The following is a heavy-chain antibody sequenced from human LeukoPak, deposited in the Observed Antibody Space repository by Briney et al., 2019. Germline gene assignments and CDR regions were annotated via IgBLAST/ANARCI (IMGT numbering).Heavy chain of an antibody. Sequence: ASLNVSCKASGYRFTSYSMSWVRQAPGQGLEWVGCISSYNGKTNYGKNVQGRVTMTTDTSTSTAYMELRMLRSDDTAIYYCARNYDSSKDGNDYWGQGTLVTVSS. J-gene: IGHJ4*02. V-gene: IGHV1-18*01. CDR3: ARNYDSSKDGNDY. CDR2: ISSYNGKT. CDR1: GYRFTSYS. D-gene: IGHD3-22*01.